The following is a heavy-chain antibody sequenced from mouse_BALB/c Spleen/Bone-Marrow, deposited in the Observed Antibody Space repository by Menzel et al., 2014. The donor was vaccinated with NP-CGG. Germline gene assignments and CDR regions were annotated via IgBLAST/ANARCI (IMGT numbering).Heavy chain of an antibody. D-gene: IGHD4-1*01. J-gene: IGHJ2*01. CDR1: DYTFTSYW. CDR3: ARSGFDY. V-gene: IGHV1-7*01. Sequence: QVQLQQSGAELAKPGASVKMSCKAPDYTFTSYWMHWVKQRPGQGLEWIGYINPSTGYTAYNQKFKDKATLTADKSSSTAYMQLSSLTSGDSAVYYCARSGFDYWGQGTTFTVSS. CDR2: INPSTGYT.